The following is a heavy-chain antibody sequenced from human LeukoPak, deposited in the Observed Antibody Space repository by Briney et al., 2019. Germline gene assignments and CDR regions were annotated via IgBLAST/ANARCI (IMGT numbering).Heavy chain of an antibody. V-gene: IGHV4-39*01. Sequence: PSETLSLTCTVSGGSISSSSYYWGWIRQPPGKGLEWIGSIYYSGSTYYNPSLKSRVTISVDTSKNQFSLKPSSVTAADTAVYYCARPSPGDYYDSSGDPVAFDIWGQGTMATVSS. D-gene: IGHD3-22*01. J-gene: IGHJ3*02. CDR2: IYYSGST. CDR3: ARPSPGDYYDSSGDPVAFDI. CDR1: GGSISSSSYY.